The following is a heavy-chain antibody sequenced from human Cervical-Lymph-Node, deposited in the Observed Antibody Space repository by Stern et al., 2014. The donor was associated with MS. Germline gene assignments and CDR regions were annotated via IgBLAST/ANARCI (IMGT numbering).Heavy chain of an antibody. J-gene: IGHJ5*02. CDR3: AKHRGEDWNYAFWFDP. D-gene: IGHD1-7*01. Sequence: VQLVESGGGVVQPGTSLRLSCAASRFTFDNYGMHWVRQAPGKGLEWVALISGDGGNKTSADSAKGRFTISRDNSNNTLFLQMNSLRAEDTAVYYCAKHRGEDWNYAFWFDPWGQGTLVTVSS. CDR1: RFTFDNYG. V-gene: IGHV3-30*18. CDR2: ISGDGGNK.